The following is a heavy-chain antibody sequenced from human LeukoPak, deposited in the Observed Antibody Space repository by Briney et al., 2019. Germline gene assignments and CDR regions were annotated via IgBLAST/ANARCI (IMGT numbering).Heavy chain of an antibody. CDR1: GYTFTSYG. J-gene: IGHJ3*02. Sequence: ASVKVSCKASGYTFTSYGISWVRRAPGQGLEWMGWISAYNGNTNYAQKLQGRVTMTTDTSTSTAYMELRSLRSDDTAVYYCARDLVVVPAAGDDAFDIWGQGTMVTVSS. V-gene: IGHV1-18*01. D-gene: IGHD2-2*01. CDR2: ISAYNGNT. CDR3: ARDLVVVPAAGDDAFDI.